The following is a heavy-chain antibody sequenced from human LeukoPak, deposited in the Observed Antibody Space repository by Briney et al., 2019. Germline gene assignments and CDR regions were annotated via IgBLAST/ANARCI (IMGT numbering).Heavy chain of an antibody. CDR3: AKDQGRPTKTVTTTHNFDY. CDR2: LYSGGST. D-gene: IGHD4-17*01. J-gene: IGHJ4*02. Sequence: PGGSLRLSCAVAGFSVSTNYMSWVRQAPGKGLEWVSALYSGGSTWHADSVKGRFTISRDNSKNTLYLQMNSLRAEDTAVYYCAKDQGRPTKTVTTTHNFDYWGQGTLVTVSS. V-gene: IGHV3-66*01. CDR1: GFSVSTNY.